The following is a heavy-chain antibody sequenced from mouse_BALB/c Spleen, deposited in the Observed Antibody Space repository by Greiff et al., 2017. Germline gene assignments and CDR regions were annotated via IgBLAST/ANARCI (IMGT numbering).Heavy chain of an antibody. CDR2: INPSSGYT. V-gene: IGHV1-4*01. J-gene: IGHJ4*01. CDR1: GYTFTSYT. Sequence: QVQLQQSGAELARPGASVKMSCKASGYTFTSYTMHWVKQRPGQGLEWIEYINPSSGYTNYNQKFKDKATLTADKSSSTAYMQLSSLTSEDSAVYYCARFPDLPYAMDYWGQGTSVTVSS. CDR3: ARFPDLPYAMDY. D-gene: IGHD2-1*01.